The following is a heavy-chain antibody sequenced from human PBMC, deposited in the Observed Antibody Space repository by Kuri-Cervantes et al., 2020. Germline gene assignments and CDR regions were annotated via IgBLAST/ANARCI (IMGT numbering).Heavy chain of an antibody. V-gene: IGHV3-20*04. CDR2: INWNGGST. D-gene: IGHD6-6*01. CDR1: GFTFDDYD. Sequence: GESLKISCAASGFTFDDYDMNWVRQAPGKGLEWVSNINWNGGSTSYADSVRGRFTISRDNAKNSLYLQMNSLRAEDTAIYFCARNLDYSSSSLGYWGQGTLVTVSS. J-gene: IGHJ4*02. CDR3: ARNLDYSSSSLGY.